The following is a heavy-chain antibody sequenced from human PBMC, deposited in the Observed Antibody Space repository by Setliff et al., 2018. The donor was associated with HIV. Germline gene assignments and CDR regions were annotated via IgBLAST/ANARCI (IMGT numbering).Heavy chain of an antibody. CDR2: INPNSGDS. D-gene: IGHD3-10*01. J-gene: IGHJ4*02. CDR3: ARDYFPHSRRNFGSGDYFHF. Sequence: KVSCKASGYTFIDYFIHWVRQAPGQGLEWMAYINPNSGDSKTAQKFQGRVTVTRDTSIATAYMELSSLTSGDTAVYHCARDYFPHSRRNFGSGDYFHFWGQGSRVTVSS. V-gene: IGHV1-2*02. CDR1: GYTFIDYF.